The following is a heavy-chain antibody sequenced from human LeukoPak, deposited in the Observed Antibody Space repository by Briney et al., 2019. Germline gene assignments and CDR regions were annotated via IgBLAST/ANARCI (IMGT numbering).Heavy chain of an antibody. J-gene: IGHJ6*02. CDR1: GGSISSYY. D-gene: IGHD3-22*01. Sequence: SETLSLTCTVSGGSISSYYWSWIRQPPGQGLEWIGYIYYSGSTNYNPSLKSRVTISVDTSKNQFSLKLSSVTAADTAVYYCARVSGYYDSSGYYNYYGMDVWGQGTTVTVSS. CDR2: IYYSGST. V-gene: IGHV4-59*01. CDR3: ARVSGYYDSSGYYNYYGMDV.